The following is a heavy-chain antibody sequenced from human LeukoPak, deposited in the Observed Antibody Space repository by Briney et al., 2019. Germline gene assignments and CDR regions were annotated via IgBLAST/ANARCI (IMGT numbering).Heavy chain of an antibody. Sequence: PSETLSLTCAVYCGSFSGYYWSLIRQPPGKGLEWIGEINHIGSTNYNPSLKSRVTISVDTSKNQFSLKLTSVTAADTAVYYCARCSRERHYFYYYYHMDVWGTGTTVTVSS. CDR3: ARCSRERHYFYYYYHMDV. J-gene: IGHJ6*03. D-gene: IGHD1-26*01. CDR1: CGSFSGYY. CDR2: INHIGST. V-gene: IGHV4-34*01.